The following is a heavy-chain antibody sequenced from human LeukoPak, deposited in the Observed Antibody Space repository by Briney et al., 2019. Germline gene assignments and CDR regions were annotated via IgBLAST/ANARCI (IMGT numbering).Heavy chain of an antibody. CDR2: TYYRSKWYN. D-gene: IGHD2-21*01. J-gene: IGHJ4*02. CDR1: GDSVSSNTAA. CDR3: ARESDKIGFDFDY. V-gene: IGHV6-1*01. Sequence: QTLSLTCAISGDSVSSNTAAWNWIRQSPLRGLEWLGRTYYRSKWYNDYAIYVTSRITINTDTSKNQFSLQLYSVTPEDTAVYYCARESDKIGFDFDYWGQGTLVTVSS.